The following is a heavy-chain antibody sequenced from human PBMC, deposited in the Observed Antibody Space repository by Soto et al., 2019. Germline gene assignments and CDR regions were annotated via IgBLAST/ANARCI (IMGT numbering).Heavy chain of an antibody. D-gene: IGHD4-17*01. V-gene: IGHV1-18*01. CDR2: ISAYNGNT. Sequence: ASVKVSCKASGYTFTSYGISWVRQAPGQGLEWMGWISAYNGNTNYAQKLQGRVTMATDTSTSTAYMELRSLRSDDTAVYYCASGDYADNWFDPWGQGTLVTVSS. CDR1: GYTFTSYG. CDR3: ASGDYADNWFDP. J-gene: IGHJ5*02.